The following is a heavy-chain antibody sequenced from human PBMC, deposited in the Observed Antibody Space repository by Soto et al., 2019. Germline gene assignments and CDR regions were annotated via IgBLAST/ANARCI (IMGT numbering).Heavy chain of an antibody. V-gene: IGHV4-61*01. J-gene: IGHJ4*02. CDR1: GGSVNRGSYY. D-gene: IGHD5-18*01. CDR2: IYYTGST. CDR3: ARAETALDY. Sequence: TSETLSLTCSVSGGSVNRGSYYWNWIRQPPGKGLEWVGYIYYTGSTYYNPSLKSRVTISADTSKNQFSLNLRSVTAADTAVYYCARAETALDYWGQGALVTVSS.